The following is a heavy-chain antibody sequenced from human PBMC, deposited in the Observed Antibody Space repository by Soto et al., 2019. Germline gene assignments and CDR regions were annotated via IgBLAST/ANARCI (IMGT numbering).Heavy chain of an antibody. D-gene: IGHD3-22*01. J-gene: IGHJ5*02. CDR3: ARVGPWVPYYYDSSPYTFENWFDP. CDR2: IYHGGST. Sequence: SETLSLTCAVSGGSISGSYYYWGWLRQPPGKGLEWIGSIYHGGSTYYNPSLNSRVTLSIDMTNNHVSLILNSVTAADTAVYYCARVGPWVPYYYDSSPYTFENWFDPWGQGTLVTVSS. CDR1: GGSISGSYYY. V-gene: IGHV4-39*02.